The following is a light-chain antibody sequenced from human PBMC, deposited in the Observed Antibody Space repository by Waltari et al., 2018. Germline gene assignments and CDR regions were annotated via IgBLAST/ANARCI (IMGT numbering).Light chain of an antibody. CDR3: QHYESLPVT. J-gene: IGKJ1*01. CDR2: HAS. Sequence: EIVLTQSPGPLSLSPGERATLSCRARQSISKYLAWYQQKPGQAPRLLIYHASSRAAGIPDRFSGSGSGTDFSLSISRLEPEDFAVYYCQHYESLPVTFGQGTKVEIK. CDR1: QSISKY. V-gene: IGKV3-20*01.